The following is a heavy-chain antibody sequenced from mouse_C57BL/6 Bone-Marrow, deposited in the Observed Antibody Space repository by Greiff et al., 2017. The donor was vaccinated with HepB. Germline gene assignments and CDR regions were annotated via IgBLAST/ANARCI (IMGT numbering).Heavy chain of an antibody. CDR2: IYPRSGNT. D-gene: IGHD2-2*01. Sequence: QVQLQQSGAELARPGASVKLSCKASGYTFTSYGISWVKQRTGQGLEWIGEIYPRSGNTYYNEKFKGKATLTADKSSSTAYMELRSLTSEDSAVYFCARGMVTTRAWFAYWGQGTLVTVSA. J-gene: IGHJ3*01. CDR1: GYTFTSYG. CDR3: ARGMVTTRAWFAY. V-gene: IGHV1-81*01.